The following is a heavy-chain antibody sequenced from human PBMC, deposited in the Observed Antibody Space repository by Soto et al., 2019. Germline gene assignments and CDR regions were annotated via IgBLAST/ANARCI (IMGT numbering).Heavy chain of an antibody. J-gene: IGHJ4*02. CDR3: AREPNESYYFDY. D-gene: IGHD5-18*01. CDR1: GGTFSTHA. Sequence: SVKVSCKASGGTFSTHAIIWVRQAPGHGLEWMGGIIPISGTTYYTQKFQGRVTITADEPTSTAFMELSSLKSEDTAVYYCAREPNESYYFDYWGQGTLVTVSS. CDR2: IIPISGTT. V-gene: IGHV1-69*13.